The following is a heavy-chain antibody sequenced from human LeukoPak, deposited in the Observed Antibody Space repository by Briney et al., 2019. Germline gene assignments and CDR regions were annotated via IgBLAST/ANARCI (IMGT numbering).Heavy chain of an antibody. J-gene: IGHJ4*02. CDR3: ARDLGSYRADY. D-gene: IGHD6-19*01. CDR2: IRADGGDK. CDR1: GLTFSNSW. V-gene: IGHV3-7*04. Sequence: GGSPRLSCAASGLTFSNSWMTWVRQAPGKGLEWVANIRADGGDKHYVDSVKGRFTISRDNAKNSLYLQMNSLRAEDTAVYYCARDLGSYRADYWGQGTVVTVSS.